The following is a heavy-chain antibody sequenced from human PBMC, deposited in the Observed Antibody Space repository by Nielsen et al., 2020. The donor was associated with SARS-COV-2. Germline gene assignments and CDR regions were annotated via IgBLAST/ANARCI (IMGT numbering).Heavy chain of an antibody. V-gene: IGHV3-23*01. CDR2: ISGSGGST. CDR3: ARGDYNLNYRFYGLDV. CDR1: GFTFSSFA. J-gene: IGHJ6*02. Sequence: GESLKISCVASGFTFSSFAMSWVRQAPGKGLEWVSAISGSGGSTYYADSVKGRFTISRDNSKNTLYLQMNSLRAEDTAGYYCARGDYNLNYRFYGLDVWGQGTTVTVSS. D-gene: IGHD4-11*01.